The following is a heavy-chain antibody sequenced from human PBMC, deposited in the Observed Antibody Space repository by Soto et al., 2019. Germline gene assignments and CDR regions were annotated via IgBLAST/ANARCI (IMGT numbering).Heavy chain of an antibody. V-gene: IGHV1-18*01. CDR1: GYTFTSYG. D-gene: IGHD3-10*01. Sequence: ASVKVSCKASGYTFTSYGISWVRQAPGQGLEWMGWINVYNGITKYAQKFQDRVTMTTDTSTSTAYMELRSLRSDDTAVYYCVRVFGDATPVYSLDRNYWGKGTLVTVSS. J-gene: IGHJ4*02. CDR2: INVYNGIT. CDR3: VRVFGDATPVYSLDRNY.